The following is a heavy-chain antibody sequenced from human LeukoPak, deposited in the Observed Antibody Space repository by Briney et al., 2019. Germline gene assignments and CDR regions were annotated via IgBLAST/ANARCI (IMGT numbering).Heavy chain of an antibody. J-gene: IGHJ6*02. Sequence: GESLKISCKGSGYRFTDYWIGWVRQMPGKGLEWMGIIYPGGSDTRYSPSFQGQVTISADKSINTAYLQWSSLKASDTAMYYCARGAAGTTPDYYYFGLDVWGQGTTVRVSS. CDR1: GYRFTDYW. CDR3: ARGAAGTTPDYYYFGLDV. CDR2: IYPGGSDT. D-gene: IGHD1-7*01. V-gene: IGHV5-51*01.